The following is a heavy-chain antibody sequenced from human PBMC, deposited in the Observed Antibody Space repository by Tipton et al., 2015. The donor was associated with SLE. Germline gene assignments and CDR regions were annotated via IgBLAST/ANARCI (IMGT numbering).Heavy chain of an antibody. Sequence: QLVQSGAEVKKPGESLKISCKVSEYIFTNYWIAWVRQMPGKGLEWMGIIYPSDSDTRYSPSFQGQVTISADKSISTAYLHCSSLKASDTAMYYFARHGDQEILGGFMGDYGGQGTLVTVSS. J-gene: IGHJ4*02. V-gene: IGHV5-51*01. D-gene: IGHD3-16*01. CDR2: IYPSDSDT. CDR3: ARHGDQEILGGFMGDY. CDR1: EYIFTNYW.